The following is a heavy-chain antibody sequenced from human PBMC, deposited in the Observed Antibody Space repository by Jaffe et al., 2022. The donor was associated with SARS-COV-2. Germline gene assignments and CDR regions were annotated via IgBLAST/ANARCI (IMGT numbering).Heavy chain of an antibody. CDR1: GGSISSYY. CDR3: ARGDKRWYYDSSGYYSNYFDY. D-gene: IGHD3-22*01. CDR2: IYYSGST. J-gene: IGHJ4*02. V-gene: IGHV4-59*01. Sequence: QVQLQESGPGLVKPSETLSLTCTVSGGSISSYYWSWIRQPPGKGLEWIGYIYYSGSTNYNPSLKSRVTISVDTSKNQFSLKLSSVTAADTAVYYCARGDKRWYYDSSGYYSNYFDYWGQGTLVTVSS.